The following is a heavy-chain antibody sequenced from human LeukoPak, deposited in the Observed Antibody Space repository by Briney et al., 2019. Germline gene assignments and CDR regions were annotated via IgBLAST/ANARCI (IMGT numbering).Heavy chain of an antibody. CDR1: GGSISSSNW. D-gene: IGHD2-15*01. CDR3: ARDQSGGRGLDAFDI. V-gene: IGHV4-4*02. Sequence: SETLSLTCAVSGGSISSSNWWSWIRQPPGKGLEWIGRIYTSGSTNYNPSLKSRVTMSVDTSKNQFSLKLNSVTAADTAVYYCARDQSGGRGLDAFDIWGQGTMVTVSS. CDR2: IYTSGST. J-gene: IGHJ3*02.